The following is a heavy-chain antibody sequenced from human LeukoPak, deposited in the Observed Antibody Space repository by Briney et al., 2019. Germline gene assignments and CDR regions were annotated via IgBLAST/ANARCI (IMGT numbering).Heavy chain of an antibody. J-gene: IGHJ4*02. D-gene: IGHD3-22*01. CDR3: AREPYYYDSSGYYYEDD. V-gene: IGHV1-2*02. CDR1: GCTFTGYY. CDR2: INPNSGDA. Sequence: ASVKVSCKASGCTFTGYYIHWVRQAPGQGLEWMGLINPNSGDANYAQKFQGRVTMTSDTSISTAYMELSRLRSDDTAVYYCAREPYYYDSSGYYYEDDWGQGTLVTVSS.